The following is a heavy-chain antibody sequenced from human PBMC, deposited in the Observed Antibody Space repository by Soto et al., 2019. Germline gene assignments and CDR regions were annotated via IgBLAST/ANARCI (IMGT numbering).Heavy chain of an antibody. D-gene: IGHD1-1*01. J-gene: IGHJ4*02. Sequence: QVHLVQSGAEVRKPGASVKVSCKGSGYTFTSYGITWVRQAPGQGLEWMGWISAHNGNTNYAQKLQGRVSVTRDTSTSTAYMELRSLRSDDTAVYYCARGRYGDYWGQGALVTVSS. CDR2: ISAHNGNT. V-gene: IGHV1-18*01. CDR3: ARGRYGDY. CDR1: GYTFTSYG.